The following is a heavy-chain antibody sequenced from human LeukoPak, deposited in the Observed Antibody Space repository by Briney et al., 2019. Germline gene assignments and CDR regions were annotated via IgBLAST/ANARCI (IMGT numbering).Heavy chain of an antibody. CDR1: GFTFSSYS. J-gene: IGHJ4*02. D-gene: IGHD3-22*01. CDR2: ISSSSSTI. CDR3: ARASREYYDSSGYSLDY. V-gene: IGHV3-48*04. Sequence: GGSLRLSCAASGFTFSSYSMNWVRQAPGKGLEWVSYISSSSSTIYYADSVKGRFTISRDNAKNSLYLQMNSLRAEDTAAYYCARASREYYDSSGYSLDYWGQGTLVTVSS.